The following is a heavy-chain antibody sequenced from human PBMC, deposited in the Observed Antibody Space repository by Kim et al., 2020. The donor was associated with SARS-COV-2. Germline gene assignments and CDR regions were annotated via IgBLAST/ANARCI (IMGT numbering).Heavy chain of an antibody. D-gene: IGHD6-19*01. CDR3: ARADWGLSLAVAGTIFDS. Sequence: ASVKVSCKASGYTFTSYAMHWVRQAPGQRLEWMGWINAGNGNTKYSQKFQGRVTITRDTSASTAYMELSSLRSEDTAVYYCARADWGLSLAVAGTIFDSWGQGTLVTVSS. CDR1: GYTFTSYA. V-gene: IGHV1-3*01. J-gene: IGHJ4*02. CDR2: INAGNGNT.